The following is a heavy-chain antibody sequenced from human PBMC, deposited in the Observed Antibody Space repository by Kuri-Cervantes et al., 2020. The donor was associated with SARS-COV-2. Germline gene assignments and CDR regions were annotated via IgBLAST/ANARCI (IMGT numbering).Heavy chain of an antibody. CDR1: GFTFSSYA. J-gene: IGHJ6*02. CDR2: ISYDGSNK. CDR3: AKVSYDSSGRYYYHYDMEV. Sequence: LSLTCAASGFTFSSYAMHWVRQAPGKGLEWVAVISYDGSNKYYADSVKGRFTISRDNSKNTLYLQMNSLRAEDTAVYYCAKVSYDSSGRYYYHYDMEVWGQGTTVTVSS. D-gene: IGHD3-22*01. V-gene: IGHV3-30-3*01.